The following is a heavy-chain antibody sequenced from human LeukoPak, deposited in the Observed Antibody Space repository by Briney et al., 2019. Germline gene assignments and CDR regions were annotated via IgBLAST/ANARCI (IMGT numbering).Heavy chain of an antibody. D-gene: IGHD3-22*01. J-gene: IGHJ4*02. CDR2: MYLSGTT. Sequence: SETLSLTCTVSGDSINSLDLWSWVRQPPGKGLEWIGEMYLSGTTHSNPSVKSRVTISIDKSKNQFFLNLSSVTAADTAVYYCAGLVGRYSSGLYYYYFDYWGQGTLVTVTS. CDR1: GDSINSLDL. V-gene: IGHV4-4*02. CDR3: AGLVGRYSSGLYYYYFDY.